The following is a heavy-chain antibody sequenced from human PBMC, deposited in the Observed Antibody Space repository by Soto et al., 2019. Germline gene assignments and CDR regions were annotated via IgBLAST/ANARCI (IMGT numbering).Heavy chain of an antibody. V-gene: IGHV4-59*01. CDR2: IYYSGIT. CDR3: ARYKSNYYYGMDV. Sequence: SETLSLTCTVSGCSISSYYWSWIRQPPGKGLEWIGYIYYSGITNYNPSLKSRVTISVDTSKNQFSLKLSSVTAADTAVYYCARYKSNYYYGMDVWGQGATVTVSS. J-gene: IGHJ6*02. D-gene: IGHD1-20*01. CDR1: GCSISSYY.